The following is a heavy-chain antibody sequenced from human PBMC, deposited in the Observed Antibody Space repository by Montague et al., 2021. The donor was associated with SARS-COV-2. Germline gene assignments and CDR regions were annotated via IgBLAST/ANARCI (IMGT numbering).Heavy chain of an antibody. D-gene: IGHD2-21*02. Sequence: SLRLSCAASGFAFSSYEMNWVRQAPGKGLEWIAYISSSGGSIQYXDFMMGRFTISRDNARNSLYLQMNSLRAEDTAVYYCAREVAGCHGDCNGYWGQGTLVTVSS. V-gene: IGHV3-48*03. CDR3: AREVAGCHGDCNGY. J-gene: IGHJ4*02. CDR1: GFAFSSYE. CDR2: ISSSGGSI.